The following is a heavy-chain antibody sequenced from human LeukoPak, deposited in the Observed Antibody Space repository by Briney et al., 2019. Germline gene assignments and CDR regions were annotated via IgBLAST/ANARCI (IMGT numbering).Heavy chain of an antibody. Sequence: SQTLSLTCAISGDIVSSNSVTWNWIRQSPSRGLEWLGRTYYRSTWYNDYAVSVRGRITVNPDTSKNQFSLHLNSVTPEDTAVYYCARRLTQYDCFDPWGQGIMVTVSS. D-gene: IGHD2-2*01. J-gene: IGHJ5*02. CDR3: ARRLTQYDCFDP. V-gene: IGHV6-1*01. CDR2: TYYRSTWYN. CDR1: GDIVSSNSVT.